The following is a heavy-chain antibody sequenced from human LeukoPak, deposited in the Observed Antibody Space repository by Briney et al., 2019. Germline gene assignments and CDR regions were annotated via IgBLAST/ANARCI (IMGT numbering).Heavy chain of an antibody. V-gene: IGHV3-66*01. CDR2: IYIGDRT. Sequence: PGGSLRCSCADSEFTANNNYRSWVRQAPWKGLEWISSIYIGDRTYYADSVKGRFTIYRDNSKNMVYLQMNRLRAEDTAVYYCARDHAVAGTDDYWGQGTLVTVSS. J-gene: IGHJ4*02. D-gene: IGHD6-13*01. CDR3: ARDHAVAGTDDY. CDR1: EFTANNNY.